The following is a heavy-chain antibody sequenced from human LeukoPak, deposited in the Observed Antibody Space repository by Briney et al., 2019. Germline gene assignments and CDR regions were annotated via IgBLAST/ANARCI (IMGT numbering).Heavy chain of an antibody. V-gene: IGHV3-48*03. CDR1: GFSFRSFE. J-gene: IGHJ6*02. CDR2: ISSSGTTI. CDR3: AREGSIYYYYGLDV. Sequence: GGSLRLSCAASGFSFRSFEMNWVRQAPGKGLEWVSYISSSGTTIYYADSVKGRFTISRDNAKNSLFLQMNSLRGEDTAVYYCAREGSIYYYYGLDVWGPGTTVTVSS. D-gene: IGHD2-15*01.